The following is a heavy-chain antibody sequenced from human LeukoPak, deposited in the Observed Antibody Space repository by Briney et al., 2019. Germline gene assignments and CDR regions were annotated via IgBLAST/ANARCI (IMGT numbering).Heavy chain of an antibody. J-gene: IGHJ5*02. Sequence: ASAKVSCKASGYTFTSYYMHWVRQAPGQGLEWMGIINPSGGSTSYAQKFQGRVTMTRDTSTSTVYMELSSLRSEDTAVYYCAQTGCSSTSCYNPNWFDPWGQGTLVTVSS. CDR2: INPSGGST. CDR1: GYTFTSYY. V-gene: IGHV1-46*03. CDR3: AQTGCSSTSCYNPNWFDP. D-gene: IGHD2-2*02.